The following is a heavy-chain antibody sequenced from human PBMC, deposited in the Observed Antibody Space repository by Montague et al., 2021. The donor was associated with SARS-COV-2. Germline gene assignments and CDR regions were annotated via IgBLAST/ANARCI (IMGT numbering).Heavy chain of an antibody. J-gene: IGHJ4*02. V-gene: IGHV4-39*07. CDR3: ATDRAGHYCFDS. CDR2: IYYTGHT. D-gene: IGHD2-15*01. Sequence: SETLSLTCSVSGGSINTISYYWGWIRQSPGKGLEWIGSIYYTGHTYYTPSLAARTAISLDTSTNHFSLTLCSVAADDTAIYYCATDRAGHYCFDSWGQGTPVIVSS. CDR1: GGSINTISYY.